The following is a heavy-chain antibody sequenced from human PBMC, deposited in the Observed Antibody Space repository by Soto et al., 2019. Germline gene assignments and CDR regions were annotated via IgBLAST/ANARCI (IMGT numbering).Heavy chain of an antibody. V-gene: IGHV3-48*01. CDR2: ISSSSSTI. CDR3: AREGYSYGYGEDYYYGMDV. J-gene: IGHJ6*02. D-gene: IGHD5-18*01. Sequence: EVQLVESGGGLVQPGGSLRLSCAASGFTFSSYSMNWVRQAPGKGLEWVSYISSSSSTIYYADSVKGRFTISRDNAKNPLXXQRNSLRAEDTAVYYCAREGYSYGYGEDYYYGMDVWGQGTTVTVSS. CDR1: GFTFSSYS.